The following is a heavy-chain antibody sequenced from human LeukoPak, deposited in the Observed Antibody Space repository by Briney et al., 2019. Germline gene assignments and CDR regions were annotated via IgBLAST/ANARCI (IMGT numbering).Heavy chain of an antibody. CDR3: ARAGAYHFDN. V-gene: IGHV3-74*01. J-gene: IGHJ4*02. CDR1: GFSFNAYW. D-gene: IGHD3-16*01. Sequence: GGSLRLSCAASGFSFNAYWLHWVRQAPGKGLVWVSIINTDTRGTYYADSVKGRFTISRDNAKNTLYLHMNSLRAEDTAVYYCARAGAYHFDNWGQGTLVTVSS. CDR2: INTDTRGT.